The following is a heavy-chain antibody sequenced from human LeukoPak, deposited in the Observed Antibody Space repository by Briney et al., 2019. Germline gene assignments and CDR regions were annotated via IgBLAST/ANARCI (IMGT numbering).Heavy chain of an antibody. V-gene: IGHV4-39*01. CDR1: GVSISSSSYY. J-gene: IGHJ4*02. CDR3: ARLAVTTAKDYFDY. CDR2: IFYTGIT. Sequence: SETLSLTCTVSGVSISSSSYYWGWIRQPPGKGLEWIGSIFYTGITYYNPSLKSRLTIPVDTSKTQFSLKLSSGTATGTAVYFCARLAVTTAKDYFDYWGQETLVTVSS. D-gene: IGHD4-11*01.